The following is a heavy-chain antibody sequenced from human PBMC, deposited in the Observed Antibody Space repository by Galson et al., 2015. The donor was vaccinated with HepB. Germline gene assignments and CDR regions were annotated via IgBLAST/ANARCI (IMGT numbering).Heavy chain of an antibody. V-gene: IGHV1-8*01. CDR2: MNPNSGNT. CDR1: GYIFANYD. Sequence: SVKVSCKASGYIFANYDINWVRQAPGQGLEWMGWMNPNSGNTGYSQKFQGGVTMTRSTSINTAYMELSSLRSEDTAVYYCVREDMGSGSVTYFDSWGQGTLITVSS. D-gene: IGHD3-10*01. J-gene: IGHJ4*02. CDR3: VREDMGSGSVTYFDS.